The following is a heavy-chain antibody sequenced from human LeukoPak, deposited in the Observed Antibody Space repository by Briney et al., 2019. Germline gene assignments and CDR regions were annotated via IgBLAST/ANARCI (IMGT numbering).Heavy chain of an antibody. D-gene: IGHD3-10*01. CDR2: ISSDGSKT. J-gene: IGHJ4*02. V-gene: IGHV3-30*01. Sequence: GGSLRLSCAASGFIFSNYAMHWARQAPGKGLEWVALISSDGSKTNHRDCVKGRFSISRDNSKNTLYLQLNSLRAEDTSVYYCARDSTYWYDSGSSGPHYFDYWGQGTLVTVSS. CDR3: ARDSTYWYDSGSSGPHYFDY. CDR1: GFIFSNYA.